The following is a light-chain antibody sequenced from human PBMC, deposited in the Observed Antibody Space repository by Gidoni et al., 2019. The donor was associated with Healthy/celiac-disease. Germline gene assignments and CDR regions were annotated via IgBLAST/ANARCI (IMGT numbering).Light chain of an antibody. V-gene: IGLV2-8*01. CDR3: SSYAGSNNLV. Sequence: QSAPTQPPSASGSPGHSVTISCTGTSSDVGGYNFVSWYQQHPGKAPKLMIYEVTKRPSGVPDRFSGSKSGNTASLTVSGLQAEDEADYYCSSYAGSNNLVFGTGTKVTVL. J-gene: IGLJ1*01. CDR1: SSDVGGYNF. CDR2: EVT.